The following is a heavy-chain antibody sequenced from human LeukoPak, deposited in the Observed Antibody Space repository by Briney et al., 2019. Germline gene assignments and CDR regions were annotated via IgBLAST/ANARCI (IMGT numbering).Heavy chain of an antibody. V-gene: IGHV3-30*04. CDR3: ARDPGYSGNSGIDY. CDR1: GYSLTNYY. D-gene: IGHD5-12*01. J-gene: IGHJ4*02. Sequence: SCKAFGYSLTNYYVHWVRQAPGKGLEWVAVISYDGSNKYYADSVKGRFTISRDNSKNTLYLQMNSLRAEDAAVYYCARDPGYSGNSGIDYWGQGTLVTVSS. CDR2: ISYDGSNK.